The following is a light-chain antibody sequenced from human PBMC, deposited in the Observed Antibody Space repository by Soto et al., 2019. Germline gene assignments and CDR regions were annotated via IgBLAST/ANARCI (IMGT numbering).Light chain of an antibody. CDR1: QSVLHTSYNKNY. Sequence: DIVMTQSQDSLAVSLGERATINCKSSQSVLHTSYNKNYLAWYQQKPGHPPKVLIYWASTRESGVPDRFSGSGSGTDFTLAISDLQAEEVAVYYCQQSYSSPLTFGGGNKVEIK. CDR2: WAS. V-gene: IGKV4-1*01. J-gene: IGKJ4*01. CDR3: QQSYSSPLT.